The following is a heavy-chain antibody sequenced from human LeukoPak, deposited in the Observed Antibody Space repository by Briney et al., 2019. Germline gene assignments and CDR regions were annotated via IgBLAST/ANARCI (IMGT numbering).Heavy chain of an antibody. CDR1: GFTFSSYS. Sequence: GGSLRLSCAASGFTFSSYSMNWVRQAPGKGLEWVSTISGSGDNTYYAASVKGRFTISRDNSKNTLYLQMNSLRAEDTAVYYCAKGYSSGWWENYFDYWGQGTLVTVSS. CDR3: AKGYSSGWWENYFDY. J-gene: IGHJ4*02. V-gene: IGHV3-23*01. CDR2: ISGSGDNT. D-gene: IGHD6-19*01.